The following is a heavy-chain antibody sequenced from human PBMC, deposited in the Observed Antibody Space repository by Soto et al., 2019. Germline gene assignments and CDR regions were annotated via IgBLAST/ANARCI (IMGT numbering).Heavy chain of an antibody. CDR3: AKDLKASGGHSGTLNYYYGMDV. D-gene: IGHD3-10*01. Sequence: QVQLVESGGGVVQPGRSLRLSCASSGFSLSTHGMQWVRQAPGKGLEWVAIISYDGFIKYSADDVKGRFTISRDNSKNTLFLQMDSLRPEDSAVYYCAKDLKASGGHSGTLNYYYGMDVWGQGTTVIVSS. CDR1: GFSLSTHG. CDR2: ISYDGFIK. J-gene: IGHJ6*02. V-gene: IGHV3-30*18.